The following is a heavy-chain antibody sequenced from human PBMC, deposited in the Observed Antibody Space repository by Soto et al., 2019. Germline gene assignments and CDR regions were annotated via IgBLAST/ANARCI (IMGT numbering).Heavy chain of an antibody. CDR3: ARDSDSSGRGVCFDP. J-gene: IGHJ5*02. D-gene: IGHD6-25*01. Sequence: SQTLSLTCAISGDSVSSNSAAWNWIRQSPSRGLEWLGRTYYRSKWYNDYSVSVKSRITINPDTSKNQFSLQLNSVTPQDTAVYYCARDSDSSGRGVCFDPGGQGPLVTV. V-gene: IGHV6-1*01. CDR2: TYYRSKWYN. CDR1: GDSVSSNSAA.